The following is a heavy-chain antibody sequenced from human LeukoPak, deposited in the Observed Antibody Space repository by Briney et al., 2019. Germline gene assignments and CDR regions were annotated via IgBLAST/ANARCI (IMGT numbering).Heavy chain of an antibody. CDR3: ATGVFDY. CDR2: FDPEDGET. V-gene: IGHV1-24*01. J-gene: IGHJ4*02. Sequence: ASVKVSCKASGYTFTNSYMHWVRQAPGKGLEWMGGFDPEDGETIYAQKFQGRVTMTEDTSTDTAYMELSSLRSEDTAVYYCATGVFDYWGQGTLVTVSS. CDR1: GYTFTNSY.